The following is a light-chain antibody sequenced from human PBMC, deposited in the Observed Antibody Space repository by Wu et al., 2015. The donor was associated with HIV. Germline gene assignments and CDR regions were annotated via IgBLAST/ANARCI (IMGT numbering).Light chain of an antibody. CDR1: QSVGSY. CDR2: DAS. CDR3: QQYNSWPLT. V-gene: IGKV3-11*01. J-gene: IGKJ4*01. Sequence: EIVLTQSPATLSLSPGERATLSCRASQSVGSYLAWYQQKPGQAPRLLIYDASTRATGIPARFSGGGSGTDFTLTINSIQSEDFALYYCQQYNSWPLTFGGGTKVEIK.